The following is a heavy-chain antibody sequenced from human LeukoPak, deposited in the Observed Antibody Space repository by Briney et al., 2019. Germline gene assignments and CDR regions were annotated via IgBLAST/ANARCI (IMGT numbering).Heavy chain of an antibody. Sequence: APVKVSCKASGYTFTGYYMHWVRQAPGQGLEWMGWINPNSGGTNYAQKFQGRVTMTRDTSISTAYMELSRLRSDDTAVYYCAIYPRNIVVVPAAIWGQGTLVTVSS. D-gene: IGHD2-2*01. CDR2: INPNSGGT. CDR3: AIYPRNIVVVPAAI. J-gene: IGHJ4*02. CDR1: GYTFTGYY. V-gene: IGHV1-2*02.